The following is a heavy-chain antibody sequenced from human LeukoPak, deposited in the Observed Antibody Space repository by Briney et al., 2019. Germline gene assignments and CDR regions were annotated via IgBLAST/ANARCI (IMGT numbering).Heavy chain of an antibody. V-gene: IGHV3-23*01. CDR1: GFTFSSYA. Sequence: QPGGSPRLSCAASGFTFSSYAMSWVRQAPGKGLEWVSTISGSGSSTYYADSVKGRFTISRDNSKNTLYLQMNSLRAEDTAIYYCAKHQSDYWEFDYWGQGTLVTVSS. J-gene: IGHJ4*02. D-gene: IGHD5-12*01. CDR2: ISGSGSST. CDR3: AKHQSDYWEFDY.